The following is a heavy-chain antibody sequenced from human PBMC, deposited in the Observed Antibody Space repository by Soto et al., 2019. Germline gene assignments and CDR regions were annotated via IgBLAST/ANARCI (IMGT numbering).Heavy chain of an antibody. CDR2: IIPLLGTA. Sequence: QVQLVQSGAEVKKPGSSVKVSCKASGGIFSNYGIAWVRQAPGQGLEWMGGIIPLLGTAKYAQKFQGRVTRTADESTRTAYMELSSLTSEDTAVYFCARDRERTIFGVQGGDACDIWGQGTMVTVSS. CDR1: GGIFSNYG. CDR3: ARDRERTIFGVQGGDACDI. D-gene: IGHD3-3*01. V-gene: IGHV1-69*01. J-gene: IGHJ3*02.